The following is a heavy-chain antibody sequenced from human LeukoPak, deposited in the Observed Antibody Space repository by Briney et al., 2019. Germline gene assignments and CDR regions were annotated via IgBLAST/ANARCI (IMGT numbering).Heavy chain of an antibody. CDR2: IKQDGSEN. V-gene: IGHV3-7*01. CDR1: GFTFSSYW. J-gene: IGHJ3*02. Sequence: PGGSLRLSCAASGFTFSSYWMSWVRQAPGKGLEWVANIKQDGSENYYVDSVKGRFTISRDNAENSLYLQMNSLRAEDTAVYYCARDLAGPPQEAFDIWGQGTMVTVSS. CDR3: ARDLAGPPQEAFDI.